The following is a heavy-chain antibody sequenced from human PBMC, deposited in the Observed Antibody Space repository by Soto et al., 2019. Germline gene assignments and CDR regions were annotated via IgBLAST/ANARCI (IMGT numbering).Heavy chain of an antibody. V-gene: IGHV3-23*01. J-gene: IGHJ4*02. CDR1: GFSFSDYA. Sequence: PGGSLRLSCAASGFSFSDYAMSWVRQAPGKGLEWVSVISEGGGSTHYADSVRGRFTVSRDNSKNSLSLRMNSLRDEDTAVYFCAKRSPYSSGWYSPIFDYWGQGALVTVS. D-gene: IGHD6-13*01. CDR2: ISEGGGST. CDR3: AKRSPYSSGWYSPIFDY.